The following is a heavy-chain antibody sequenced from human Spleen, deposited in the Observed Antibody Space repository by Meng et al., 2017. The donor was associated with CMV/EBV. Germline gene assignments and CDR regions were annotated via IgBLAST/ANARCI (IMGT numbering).Heavy chain of an antibody. D-gene: IGHD2-2*01. V-gene: IGHV1-18*01. CDR2: ISAYNGNT. CDR1: GYTFTSYG. Sequence: ASVKVSCKASGYTFTSYGISWVRQAPGQGLEWMGWISAYNGNTNYAQKLQGRVTMTTDTSTSTAYMELRSLRSDDTAVYYCARDLEGTGGVVPGDYWGQGTLVTVSS. J-gene: IGHJ4*02. CDR3: ARDLEGTGGVVPGDY.